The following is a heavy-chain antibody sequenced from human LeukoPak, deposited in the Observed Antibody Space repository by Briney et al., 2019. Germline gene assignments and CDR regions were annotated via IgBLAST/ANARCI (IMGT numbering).Heavy chain of an antibody. J-gene: IGHJ3*02. D-gene: IGHD6-13*01. CDR1: EGTFSSYT. Sequence: SVKVSCKASEGTFSSYTISWVRQARGQGLEWMGRIIPILGIANYAQKFQGRVTITADKSTSTTYMELSSLRSEDTAVYYCARVSPTIAAAGTWADAFDIWGQGTMVTVSS. CDR2: IIPILGIA. V-gene: IGHV1-69*02. CDR3: ARVSPTIAAAGTWADAFDI.